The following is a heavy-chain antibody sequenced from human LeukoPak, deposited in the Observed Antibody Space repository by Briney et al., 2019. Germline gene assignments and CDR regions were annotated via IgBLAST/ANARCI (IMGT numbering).Heavy chain of an antibody. Sequence: ASVKVSCKASGYTFTSYGISWVRQAPGQGLEWMGWISAYNGNTNYAQKLQGRVTMTTDTSTSTAYMELRSLRSDDTAVYYCARAPFFYGLDAFDIWGQGTMVTVSS. V-gene: IGHV1-18*01. CDR2: ISAYNGNT. J-gene: IGHJ3*02. CDR1: GYTFTSYG. CDR3: ARAPFFYGLDAFDI. D-gene: IGHD4-17*01.